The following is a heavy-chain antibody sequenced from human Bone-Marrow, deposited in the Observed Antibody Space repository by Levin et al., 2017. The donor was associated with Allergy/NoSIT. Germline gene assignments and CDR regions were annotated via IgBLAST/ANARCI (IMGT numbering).Heavy chain of an antibody. V-gene: IGHV2-5*02. D-gene: IGHD6-13*01. CDR3: AHSTSKWQQLVRGGPFDP. CDR2: IYWDDDK. Sequence: SGPTLVKPTQTLTLTCTFSGFSLSTSGVGVGWIRQPPGKALEWLALIYWDDDKRYSPSLKSRLTITKDTSKNQVVLTMTNMDPVDTATYYCAHSTSKWQQLVRGGPFDPWGQGTLVTVSS. CDR1: GFSLSTSGVG. J-gene: IGHJ5*02.